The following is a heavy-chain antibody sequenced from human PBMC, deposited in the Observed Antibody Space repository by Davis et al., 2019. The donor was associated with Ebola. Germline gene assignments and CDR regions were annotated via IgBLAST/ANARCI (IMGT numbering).Heavy chain of an antibody. Sequence: MPSETLSLTCTVPGGSITNYYWTWVRQPPGKGLEWIGYIHYTGSSNYNPSLKTRVTLSIDTSKNQFSLKLDSVTAADTAVYYCARDRGSYDWGQGTLVTVSS. CDR2: IHYTGSS. D-gene: IGHD1-26*01. V-gene: IGHV4-59*01. CDR1: GGSITNYY. CDR3: ARDRGSYD. J-gene: IGHJ4*02.